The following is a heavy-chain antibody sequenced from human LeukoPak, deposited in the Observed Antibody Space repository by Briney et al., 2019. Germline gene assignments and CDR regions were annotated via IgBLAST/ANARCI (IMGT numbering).Heavy chain of an antibody. CDR3: ARLLGRGGFRAVDI. Sequence: SETLSLTCSVSGDTISSTSFYWVWIRQPPRKGLEWIGSVYYSGRTNYNPSLKSRVTISVDTSKNQFSLRLSSVPAADTAVYYCARLLGRGGFRAVDIWGQGTMVTVSS. J-gene: IGHJ3*02. D-gene: IGHD3-16*01. V-gene: IGHV4-39*07. CDR2: VYYSGRT. CDR1: GDTISSTSFY.